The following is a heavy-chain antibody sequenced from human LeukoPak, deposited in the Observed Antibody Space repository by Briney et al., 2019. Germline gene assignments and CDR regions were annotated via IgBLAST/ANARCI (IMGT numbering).Heavy chain of an antibody. CDR3: AREGGSYRAFDY. CDR1: GGSISSYY. Sequence: SETLSLTCNVSGGSISSYYWSWIRQPAGKGREWVGRIHTSGNTNYNPSLKSRVTLSVDTSKNQFSLNLSSVTAADTAVYYCAREGGSYRAFDYWGQGTLVTVSS. D-gene: IGHD1-26*01. V-gene: IGHV4-4*07. J-gene: IGHJ4*02. CDR2: IHTSGNT.